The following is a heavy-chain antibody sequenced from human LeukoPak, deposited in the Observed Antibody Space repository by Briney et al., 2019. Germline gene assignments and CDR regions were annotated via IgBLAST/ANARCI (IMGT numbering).Heavy chain of an antibody. D-gene: IGHD2-2*01. J-gene: IGHJ6*03. CDR1: GGSISSGTYY. CDR2: ISTSGST. V-gene: IGHV4-61*02. Sequence: PSQTLSLTCTVSGGSISSGTYYWRWIRQPAGKGLEWIGRISTSGSTDYNPSLKSRVTISVDMSKNQFSLKLSSVTAADTAVYYCARGRRVPAAIYYYYYYMDVWGKGTTVTISS. CDR3: ARGRRVPAAIYYYYYYMDV.